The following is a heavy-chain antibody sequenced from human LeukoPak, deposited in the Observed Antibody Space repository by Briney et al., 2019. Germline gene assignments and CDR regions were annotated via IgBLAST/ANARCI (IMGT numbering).Heavy chain of an antibody. CDR3: ARETDIAVAANYFDY. CDR2: INPSGGGT. Sequence: ASVKVSCKASGYSFTNYYIHWVRQAPGQGPEWMGIINPSGGGTTYAPKFQGRVTMTKDTSTSTVYMVLSSLGSADTAQYYCARETDIAVAANYFDYWGQGTLVTVSS. J-gene: IGHJ4*02. CDR1: GYSFTNYY. V-gene: IGHV1-46*01. D-gene: IGHD6-19*01.